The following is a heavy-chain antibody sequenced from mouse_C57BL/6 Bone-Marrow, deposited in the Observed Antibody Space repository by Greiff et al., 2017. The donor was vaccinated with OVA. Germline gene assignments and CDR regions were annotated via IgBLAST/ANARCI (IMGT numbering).Heavy chain of an antibody. V-gene: IGHV1-19*01. CDR1: GYTFTDYY. CDR2: INPYNGGT. D-gene: IGHD1-1*01. Sequence: EVKVVESGPVLVKPGASVKMSCKASGYTFTDYYMNWVKQSHGKSLEWIGVINPYNGGTSYNQKFKGKATLTVDKSSSTAYMELNSLTSEDSAVYYCAPTVVAHFDYWGQGTTLTVSS. CDR3: APTVVAHFDY. J-gene: IGHJ2*01.